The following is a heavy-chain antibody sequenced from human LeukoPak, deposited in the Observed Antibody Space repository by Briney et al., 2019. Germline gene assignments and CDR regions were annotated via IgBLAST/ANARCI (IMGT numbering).Heavy chain of an antibody. CDR1: GFTFSSYA. V-gene: IGHV3-30*04. CDR2: ISYDGSNK. J-gene: IGHJ6*02. D-gene: IGHD3-10*01. Sequence: PGRSLRLSCAASGFTFSSYAMHWVRQAPGKGLEWVAVISYDGSNKYYADAVKGRFTISRDNSKNTLYLQMNSLRAEDTAVYYCARVVRGVIPSPHSGRGMDVWGQGTTGTVSS. CDR3: ARVVRGVIPSPHSGRGMDV.